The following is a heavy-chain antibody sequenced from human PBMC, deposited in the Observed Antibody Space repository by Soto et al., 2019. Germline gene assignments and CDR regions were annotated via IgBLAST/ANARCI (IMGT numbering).Heavy chain of an antibody. CDR2: IWPDGSTK. CDR3: AHLGYCISTSCSPLEYRNCPHDTDH. CDR1: GFTFSDYG. J-gene: IGHJ5*02. D-gene: IGHD2-2*01. V-gene: IGHV3-33*01. Sequence: GGSLRLSCAASGFTFSDYGMNWVRQAPGKGLQWVPIIWPDGSTKYYTDSVKGRFIISRDNFKNTLHLQMSSLRAEDTAVYYCAHLGYCISTSCSPLEYRNCPHDTDHWAQGTLVTVSS.